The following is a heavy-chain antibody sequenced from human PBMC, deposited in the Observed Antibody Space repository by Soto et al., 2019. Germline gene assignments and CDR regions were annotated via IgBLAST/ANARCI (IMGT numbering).Heavy chain of an antibody. V-gene: IGHV1-46*01. Sequence: ASVKVSCKASGYTFTSYGISWVRQAPGQGLEWMGIINPSGGSTSYAQKFQGRVTMTRDTSTSTVYMELSSLRSEDTAVYYCISSDYYDSSGYLFDDWGKGTLVTVAS. CDR1: GYTFTSYG. CDR2: INPSGGST. D-gene: IGHD3-22*01. J-gene: IGHJ4*02. CDR3: ISSDYYDSSGYLFDD.